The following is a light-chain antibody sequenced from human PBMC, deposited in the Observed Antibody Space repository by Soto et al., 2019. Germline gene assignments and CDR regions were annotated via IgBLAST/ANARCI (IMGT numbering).Light chain of an antibody. CDR1: QSVSSN. V-gene: IGKV3-15*01. CDR3: QHSNTWPRT. J-gene: IGKJ1*01. CDR2: GAS. Sequence: EIVMPQSPATLSVSSGERATLSCRASQSVSSNLAWYQQKPGQAPRLLIYGASTRATGIPARFSGSGSGTEFTLTISSLQSEDVAVYSCQHSNTWPRTLGHATKLES.